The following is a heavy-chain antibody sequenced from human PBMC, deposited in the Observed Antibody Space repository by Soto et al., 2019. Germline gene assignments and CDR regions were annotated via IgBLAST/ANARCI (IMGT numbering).Heavy chain of an antibody. CDR2: VNHSGST. J-gene: IGHJ6*02. D-gene: IGHD2-2*01. CDR1: GGSFSGYY. V-gene: IGHV4-34*01. CDR3: ARVGVVPAARRYYYYYGMDV. Sequence: SETLSLTCAVYGGSFSGYYWSWIRQPPGKGLEWIGEVNHSGSTNYNPSLKSRVTISVDTSKKQFSLKLSSVTAADTAVYYCARVGVVPAARRYYYYYGMDVWGQGTTVTVS.